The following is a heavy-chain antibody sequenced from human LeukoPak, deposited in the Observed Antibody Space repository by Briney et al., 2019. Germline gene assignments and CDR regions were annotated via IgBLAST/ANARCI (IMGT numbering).Heavy chain of an antibody. CDR1: GGSFSGYY. CDR2: ISHSGGI. D-gene: IGHD3-22*01. Sequence: SETLSLNCAVYGGSFSGYYWNWIRQPPGKGLEWIGEISHSGGINYNPSLKSRVTISGDTSKNQFSLTLYSVTAADTAVYYCARTLDTSGYFRNFDSWGQGSLVTVSS. V-gene: IGHV4-34*01. J-gene: IGHJ4*02. CDR3: ARTLDTSGYFRNFDS.